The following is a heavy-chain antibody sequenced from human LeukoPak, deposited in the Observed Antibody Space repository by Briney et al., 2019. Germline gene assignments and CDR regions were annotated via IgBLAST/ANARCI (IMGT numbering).Heavy chain of an antibody. Sequence: PGRSLRLSCAASKFPFSTYTMSWVRQAPGKGLEWVSTITDTGGATYYADSVKGRFTISRDNSKSTLYLQMDSLRADDTAVYYCAKMAKTSRDYWGQGTLVTVSS. V-gene: IGHV3-23*01. CDR2: ITDTGGAT. CDR3: AKMAKTSRDY. CDR1: KFPFSTYT. J-gene: IGHJ4*02. D-gene: IGHD2-2*01.